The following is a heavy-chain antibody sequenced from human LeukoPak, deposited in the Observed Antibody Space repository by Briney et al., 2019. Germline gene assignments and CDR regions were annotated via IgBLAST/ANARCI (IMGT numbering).Heavy chain of an antibody. V-gene: IGHV3-23*01. Sequence: PGGSLRLSCAASGFTFSRYAMSWVRKAPGKGLEWVSSISDNGGSTYSADSVKGRFTISRDNSKTTLYLQMNSLRAEDTAVYYCAREFGLITSHWGQGTLVTVSS. CDR3: AREFGLITSH. D-gene: IGHD3/OR15-3a*01. J-gene: IGHJ1*01. CDR2: ISDNGGST. CDR1: GFTFSRYA.